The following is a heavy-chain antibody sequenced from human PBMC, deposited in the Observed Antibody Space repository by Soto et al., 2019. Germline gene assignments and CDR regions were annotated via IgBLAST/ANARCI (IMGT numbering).Heavy chain of an antibody. V-gene: IGHV1-18*04. Sequence: QVQLVQSGAEVKQPGASVKVSCKASGYSFTSYGISWVRQAPGQGLEWMGWISAYNGNTNYAQKLQGRVTMTTDASKSTAYMELRSLRSDDAAVYYCARDLIAVRPGWFDPWGQGTLVTVSS. J-gene: IGHJ5*02. CDR1: GYSFTSYG. D-gene: IGHD6-6*01. CDR2: ISAYNGNT. CDR3: ARDLIAVRPGWFDP.